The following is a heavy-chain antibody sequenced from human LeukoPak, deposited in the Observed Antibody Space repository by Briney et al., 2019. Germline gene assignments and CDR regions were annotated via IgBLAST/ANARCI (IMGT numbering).Heavy chain of an antibody. Sequence: ASVKVSCKASGYTFTSYDINWVRQATGQGLEWMGWMNPNSGNTGYAQKFQGRVTMTRNTSISTAYMELSSLRSEDTAVYYCATRPYYYDSSGYYYEGGNWFDPWGQGTLVTVSS. CDR1: GYTFTSYD. CDR3: ATRPYYYDSSGYYYEGGNWFDP. D-gene: IGHD3-22*01. V-gene: IGHV1-8*01. J-gene: IGHJ5*02. CDR2: MNPNSGNT.